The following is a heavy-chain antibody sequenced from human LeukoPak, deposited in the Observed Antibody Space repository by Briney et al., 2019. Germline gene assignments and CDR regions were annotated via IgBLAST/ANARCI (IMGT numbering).Heavy chain of an antibody. Sequence: GGSLRLSCAASGFTFSSCALTWVRQAPGKGLEWVSTISGTGVTTFYADSVKGRFTISRDNSKNTLYLQMNSLRADDTAVYYCAKEGYYYDSSGYNYYYGMDVWGQGTTVTVSS. CDR2: ISGTGVTT. CDR1: GFTFSSCA. D-gene: IGHD3-22*01. J-gene: IGHJ6*02. V-gene: IGHV3-23*01. CDR3: AKEGYYYDSSGYNYYYGMDV.